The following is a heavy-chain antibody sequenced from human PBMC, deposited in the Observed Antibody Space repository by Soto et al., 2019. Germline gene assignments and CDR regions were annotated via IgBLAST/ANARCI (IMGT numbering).Heavy chain of an antibody. CDR3: ARDGYEYSSSYRMFWFDP. V-gene: IGHV1-69*13. D-gene: IGHD6-6*01. CDR2: IIPIFGTA. J-gene: IGHJ5*02. CDR1: GGTFSSYA. Sequence: ASVKVSCKASGGTFSSYAISWVRQAPGQGLEWMGGIIPIFGTANYAQKFQGRVTITADESTSTAYMELSSLRSEDTAVYYCARDGYEYSSSYRMFWFDPWGQGTLVTVSS.